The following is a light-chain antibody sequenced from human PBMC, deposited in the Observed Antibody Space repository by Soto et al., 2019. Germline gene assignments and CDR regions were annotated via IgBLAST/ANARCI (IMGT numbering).Light chain of an antibody. Sequence: QSVLTQPPSASGSPGQSVTISCTGTSSDVGGYNYVSWYQQHPGKAPKLIICEVSKRPSGVPDRFSGSKSGNTASLTVSGLQSEDEADYYCSSYAGNNNVVFGGGTKVTVL. V-gene: IGLV2-8*01. J-gene: IGLJ2*01. CDR2: EVS. CDR1: SSDVGGYNY. CDR3: SSYAGNNNVV.